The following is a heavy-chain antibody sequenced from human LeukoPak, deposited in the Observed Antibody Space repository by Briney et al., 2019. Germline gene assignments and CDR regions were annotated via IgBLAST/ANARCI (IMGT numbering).Heavy chain of an antibody. V-gene: IGHV4-38-2*02. CDR1: GYSISSGYY. J-gene: IGHJ6*02. CDR3: AREIMGIMITFGGASSDGMDV. D-gene: IGHD3-16*01. Sequence: SETLSLTCTVSGYSISSGYYWGWIRQPPGKGLEWIGSIYHSGSTYYNPSLKSRVTISVDTSKNQFSLKLSSVTAADTAVYYCAREIMGIMITFGGASSDGMDVWGQGTTVTVSS. CDR2: IYHSGST.